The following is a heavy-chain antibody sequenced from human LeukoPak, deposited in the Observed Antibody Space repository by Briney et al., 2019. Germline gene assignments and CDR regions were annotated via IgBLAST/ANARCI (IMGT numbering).Heavy chain of an antibody. D-gene: IGHD4-11*01. J-gene: IGHJ4*02. Sequence: PSETLSLTCTVSGGSISSGGYYWSWIRQPPGKGLEWIGYIYHSGSTYYNPSLKSRVTISVDRSKNQFSLKLSSVTAADTAVYYCARVLGGEITVTTTFDYWGQGTLVTVSS. V-gene: IGHV4-30-2*01. CDR1: GGSISSGGYY. CDR2: IYHSGST. CDR3: ARVLGGEITVTTTFDY.